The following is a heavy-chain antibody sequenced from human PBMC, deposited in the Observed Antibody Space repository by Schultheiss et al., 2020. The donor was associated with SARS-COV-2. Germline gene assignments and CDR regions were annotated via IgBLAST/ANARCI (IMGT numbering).Heavy chain of an antibody. V-gene: IGHV4-39*01. J-gene: IGHJ5*02. Sequence: SETLSLTCTVSGGSISSSSYYWSWIRQPPGKGLEWIGEINHSGSTNYNPSLKSRVTISVDTSKNQFSLKLSSVTAADTAVYYCARFVVVIAIRIPYNWFDPWGQGTLVTVAS. D-gene: IGHD2-21*01. CDR2: INHSGST. CDR1: GGSISSSSYY. CDR3: ARFVVVIAIRIPYNWFDP.